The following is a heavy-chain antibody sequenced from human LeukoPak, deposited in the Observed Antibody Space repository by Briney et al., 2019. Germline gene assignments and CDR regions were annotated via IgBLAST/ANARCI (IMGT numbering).Heavy chain of an antibody. V-gene: IGHV1-69*13. CDR1: GGTFSSYA. D-gene: IGHD6-6*01. Sequence: SVKVSCKASGGTFSSYAISWVRQAPGQGLEWMGGIIPIFGTANYAQKFQGRVTITADESTSTAYMELSSLRSEDTAVYYCATDLLIAARRNWFDPWGQGTLVTVSS. J-gene: IGHJ5*02. CDR3: ATDLLIAARRNWFDP. CDR2: IIPIFGTA.